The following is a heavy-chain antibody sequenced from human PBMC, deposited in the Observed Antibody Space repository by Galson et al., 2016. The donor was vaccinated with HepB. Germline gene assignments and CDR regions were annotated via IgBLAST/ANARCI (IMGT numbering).Heavy chain of an antibody. D-gene: IGHD3-16*01. V-gene: IGHV3-74*03. CDR3: ATVSGPLDY. CDR2: INSDGTTT. J-gene: IGHJ4*02. Sequence: SLRLSCAASGFTFSRFWMHWVRQAPGKGLVWVSRINSDGTTTTYADSVKGRFTISRDNAKNTLYLQMSSLRAEDTAFYYCATVSGPLDYWGQGTLVTVSS. CDR1: GFTFSRFW.